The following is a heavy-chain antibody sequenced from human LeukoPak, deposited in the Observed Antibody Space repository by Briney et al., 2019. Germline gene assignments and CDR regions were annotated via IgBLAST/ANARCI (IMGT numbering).Heavy chain of an antibody. D-gene: IGHD2-8*01. CDR1: GFTFSSYV. CDR2: IQYDGSNE. J-gene: IGHJ6*03. Sequence: PVRSLRPSSAASGFTFSSYVMHSVRQAPGPGLEWVADIQYDGSNEQSADYVKGRFSISRDSFKNILYLQMNRLRAEDTAVYYCAKDRCSNGIGCYYYYMDVWGKGTTVTISS. V-gene: IGHV3-30*19. CDR3: AKDRCSNGIGCYYYYMDV.